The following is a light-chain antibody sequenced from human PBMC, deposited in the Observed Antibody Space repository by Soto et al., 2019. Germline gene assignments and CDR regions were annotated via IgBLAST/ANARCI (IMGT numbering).Light chain of an antibody. Sequence: QSVLTQPASVSGSPGQSITISCTGTSSDVGTYNYVSWYQQHPGKAPKLMIYDVSNRPSGVSNRFSGCKSGNTASLTISGLQAEDEADYYCSSYTSNNNIVFGGGTQLTVL. CDR1: SSDVGTYNY. CDR2: DVS. J-gene: IGLJ7*01. V-gene: IGLV2-14*03. CDR3: SSYTSNNNIV.